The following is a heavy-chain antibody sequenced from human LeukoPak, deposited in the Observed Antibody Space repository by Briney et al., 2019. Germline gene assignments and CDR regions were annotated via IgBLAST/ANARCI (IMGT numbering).Heavy chain of an antibody. V-gene: IGHV3-9*01. CDR3: AKDGAGGRYWYFDI. CDR2: IGWNSGNI. D-gene: IGHD2-8*02. Sequence: GWSLTLSCAASGFTFDDYAMHWLRQVPGKGLQGVAGIGWNSGNIDYVDAVKGQFTISRDNAKNSLYLQMNSLSVEDTVLYYCAKDGAGGRYWYFDIWGRGTPVTVSS. CDR1: GFTFDDYA. J-gene: IGHJ2*01.